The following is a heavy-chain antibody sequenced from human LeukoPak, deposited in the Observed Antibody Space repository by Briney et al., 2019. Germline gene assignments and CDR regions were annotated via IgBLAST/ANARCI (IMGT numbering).Heavy chain of an antibody. CDR3: TRDGTPTLMPVVPAASGDYYGMDV. J-gene: IGHJ6*02. CDR1: GFTFSSYA. CDR2: ISGSGGST. V-gene: IGHV3-23*01. Sequence: GGSLRLSCAASGFTFSSYAMSWVRQAPGKGLEWVSGISGSGGSTDYADSVKGRFTISRDNSKNTLYLQMNSLKTEDTAVYYCTRDGTPTLMPVVPAASGDYYGMDVWGQGTTVTVSS. D-gene: IGHD2-2*01.